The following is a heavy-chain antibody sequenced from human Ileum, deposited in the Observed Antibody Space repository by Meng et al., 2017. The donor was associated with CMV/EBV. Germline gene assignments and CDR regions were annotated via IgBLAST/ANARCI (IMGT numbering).Heavy chain of an antibody. D-gene: IGHD4-17*01. Sequence: VKVSCKASGYDFNFFDIHWVRQAPGQGLEYMGRVSPTSGKSGYARQFQDRVTISCNTSMTTAYLELSGLTSKDTAVYYCTRGYGSGDWGQGTLVTVSS. CDR1: GYDFNFFD. CDR2: VSPTSGKS. J-gene: IGHJ4*02. V-gene: IGHV1-8*03. CDR3: TRGYGSGD.